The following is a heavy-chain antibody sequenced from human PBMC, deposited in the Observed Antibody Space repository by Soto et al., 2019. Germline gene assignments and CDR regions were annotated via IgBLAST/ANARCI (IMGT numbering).Heavy chain of an antibody. CDR3: ARKDYYGAGVYYFDH. Sequence: QVHLVQSGAEVKKPGASVKVSCKASGYTFTAYPMHWVRQAPGQRLEWMGWINAANGDTGYSQKFHDRVTFTRDTSATTVSMELSSLTSEDTAVYYCARKDYYGAGVYYFDHWGQGTLVTVSS. D-gene: IGHD3-10*01. CDR2: INAANGDT. CDR1: GYTFTAYP. V-gene: IGHV1-3*01. J-gene: IGHJ4*02.